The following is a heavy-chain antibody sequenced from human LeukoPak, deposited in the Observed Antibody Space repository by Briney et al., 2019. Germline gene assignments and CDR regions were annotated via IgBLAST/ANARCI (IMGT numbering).Heavy chain of an antibody. V-gene: IGHV3-21*01. CDR2: ISSSNSYI. J-gene: IGHJ4*02. CDR1: GFTFSSYS. Sequence: GGSLRLSCAASGFTFSSYSMNWVRQAPGKGLEWVSSISSSNSYIYYADSVKGRFTISRDNAKNSLILQMNSLSAEDTAVYYCARLYDDCTRSTCLWYFDYWGQGTLVTVPS. CDR3: ARLYDDCTRSTCLWYFDY. D-gene: IGHD2/OR15-2a*01.